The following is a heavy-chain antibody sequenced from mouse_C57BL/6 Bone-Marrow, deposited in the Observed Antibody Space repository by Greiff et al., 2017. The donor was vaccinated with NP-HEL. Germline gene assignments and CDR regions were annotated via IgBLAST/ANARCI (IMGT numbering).Heavy chain of an antibody. J-gene: IGHJ2*01. CDR1: GFTFTDYY. CDR3: ARSNWDEYYFDY. V-gene: IGHV7-3*01. D-gene: IGHD4-1*01. Sequence: EVKLVESGGGLVQPGGSLSLSCAASGFTFTDYYMSWVRQPPGKALEWLGFIRNKANGYTTEYSASVKGRFTISRDNAPSILYLQMNALRAEDSATYYCARSNWDEYYFDYWGQGTTLTVSS. CDR2: IRNKANGYTT.